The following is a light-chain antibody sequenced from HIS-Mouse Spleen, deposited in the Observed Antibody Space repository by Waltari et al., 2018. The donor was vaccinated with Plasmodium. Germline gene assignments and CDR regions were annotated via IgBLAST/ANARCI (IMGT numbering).Light chain of an antibody. CDR3: CSYAGSSTYV. CDR1: SSDVGSYNL. Sequence: QSALTQPASVSGSPGPSIPIPCPGTSSDVGSYNLVSWYQQHPGKAPKLMIYEGSKRPSGVSNRFSGSKSGNTASLTISGLQAEDEADYYCCSYAGSSTYVFGTGTKVTVL. V-gene: IGLV2-23*01. J-gene: IGLJ1*01. CDR2: EGS.